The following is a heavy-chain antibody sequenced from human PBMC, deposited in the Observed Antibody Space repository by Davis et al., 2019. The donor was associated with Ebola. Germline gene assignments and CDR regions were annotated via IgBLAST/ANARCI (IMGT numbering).Heavy chain of an antibody. Sequence: PGGSLRLSCAASGFTFSDYYMSWIRQAPGKGLEWIGEIYHSGSTNYNPSLKSRVTISVDKSKNQFSLKLSSVTAADTAVYYCARKCSSTSCSYYFDYWGQGTLVTVSS. V-gene: IGHV4-34*01. D-gene: IGHD2-2*01. CDR2: IYHSGST. CDR3: ARKCSSTSCSYYFDY. CDR1: GFTFSDYY. J-gene: IGHJ4*02.